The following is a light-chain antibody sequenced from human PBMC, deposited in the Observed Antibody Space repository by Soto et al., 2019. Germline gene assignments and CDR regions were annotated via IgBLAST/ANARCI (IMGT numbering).Light chain of an antibody. CDR2: EVS. V-gene: IGLV2-14*01. Sequence: QSALTQPASVSGSPGQSITISCTGTSSDVGGYDYVSWYQLHPGKAPKLILFEVSNRPSGVSYRFSGSKSGNTASLTISGLQAEDEADYFCSSYSISTAYLFGNGTKVTV. CDR3: SSYSISTAYL. J-gene: IGLJ1*01. CDR1: SSDVGGYDY.